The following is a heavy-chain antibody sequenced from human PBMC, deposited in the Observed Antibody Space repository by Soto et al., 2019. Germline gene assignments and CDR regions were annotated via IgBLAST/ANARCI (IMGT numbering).Heavy chain of an antibody. D-gene: IGHD6-6*01. Sequence: EVQLAESGGGLAQPGGSLRLSCAASGFTLSGYAMDWVRQAPGKGLEYVSGISSNGVGTYYANSVQGRFTISRDNSKSTVYLQMRSLRPEDMAVYYCARRARPDFYYMDVWGKGTTVTVS. J-gene: IGHJ6*03. CDR1: GFTLSGYA. CDR3: ARRARPDFYYMDV. CDR2: ISSNGVGT. V-gene: IGHV3-64*01.